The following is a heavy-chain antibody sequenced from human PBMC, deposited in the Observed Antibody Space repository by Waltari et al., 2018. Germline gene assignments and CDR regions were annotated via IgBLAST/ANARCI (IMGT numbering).Heavy chain of an antibody. CDR1: GFTFSSHW. V-gene: IGHV3-74*01. CDR3: SRDLQHGDFGRGRDY. CDR2: TNGDRSST. J-gene: IGHJ4*02. Sequence: EVQLEESGGGLVQPGGSLRLSCAASGFTFSSHWMHWVRQAPGKGLVWVSRTNGDRSSTSYADSVKGRFTISRDNAKNTLYLQMNSLRAEDTAVYYCSRDLQHGDFGRGRDYWGQGTLVTVSS. D-gene: IGHD4-17*01.